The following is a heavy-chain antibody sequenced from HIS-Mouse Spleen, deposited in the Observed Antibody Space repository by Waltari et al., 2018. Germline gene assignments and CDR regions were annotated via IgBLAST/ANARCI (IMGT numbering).Heavy chain of an antibody. D-gene: IGHD3-22*01. V-gene: IGHV1-46*03. Sequence: QVQLVQSGAEVKKPGASVKVSCKASGYTFTRYYMHCVRKAPGQGLEWMGIINPSGGSTSYAQKFQGRVTMTRDTSTSTVYMELSSLRSEDTAVYYCARGHTMIVVVFDYWGQGTLVTVSS. J-gene: IGHJ4*02. CDR2: INPSGGST. CDR3: ARGHTMIVVVFDY. CDR1: GYTFTRYY.